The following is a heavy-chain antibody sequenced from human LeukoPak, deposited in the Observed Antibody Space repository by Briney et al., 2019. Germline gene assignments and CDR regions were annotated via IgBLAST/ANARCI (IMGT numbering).Heavy chain of an antibody. V-gene: IGHV6-1*01. CDR3: AREEIGYSSGNLAFDI. D-gene: IGHD6-19*01. CDR2: TYYRSKWYN. J-gene: IGHJ3*02. CDR1: GDSLSSNSAA. Sequence: SQTLSLTCAISGDSLSSNSAAWNWLRQSPSRGLEWLGRTYYRSKWYNDYAVSVKSRITINPDTSKNQFSLQLNSVTPEDTAVYYCAREEIGYSSGNLAFDIWGQGTMVTVSS.